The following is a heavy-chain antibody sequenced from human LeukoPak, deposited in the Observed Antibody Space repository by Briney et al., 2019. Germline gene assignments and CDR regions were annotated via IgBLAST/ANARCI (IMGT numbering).Heavy chain of an antibody. D-gene: IGHD2-2*01. CDR1: GYTFTSYG. Sequence: ASVKVSCKASGYTFTSYGISWVRQAPGQGLEWMGWISAYNGNTNYAQKLQGRVTMTTDTSTSTAYMELRSLRSDDTAVYYCARVWRGYCSSTSCGGDYWGQGTLVTVSS. CDR2: ISAYNGNT. J-gene: IGHJ4*02. V-gene: IGHV1-18*01. CDR3: ARVWRGYCSSTSCGGDY.